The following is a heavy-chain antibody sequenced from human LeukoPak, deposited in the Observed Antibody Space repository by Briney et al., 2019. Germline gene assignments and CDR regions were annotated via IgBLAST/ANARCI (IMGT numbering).Heavy chain of an antibody. CDR2: IFYSGNT. Sequence: SETLSLTCTVSGGSISSRSYYWGWIRQPPGKGLEWIGLIFYSGNTYYTPSLKTRLTISVDPSKNQFSLKLSSVTAADTAVYYCARLGTTVPTRSTQYGMDVWGQGTTVTVS. CDR3: ARLGTTVPTRSTQYGMDV. D-gene: IGHD4-17*01. J-gene: IGHJ6*02. CDR1: GGSISSRSYY. V-gene: IGHV4-39*01.